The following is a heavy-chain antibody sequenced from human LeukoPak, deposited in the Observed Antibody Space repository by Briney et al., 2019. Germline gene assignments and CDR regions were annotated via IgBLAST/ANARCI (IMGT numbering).Heavy chain of an antibody. Sequence: GSLRLSCAASGFTFSSHGMSWVRQAPGKGLEWIGSIYYSGSTYYNPSLKSRVTISVDTSKNQFSLKLSSVTAADTAVYYCARDATYYYDSSGYYPLDYWGQGTLVTVSS. CDR2: IYYSGST. CDR1: GFTFSSHG. V-gene: IGHV4-39*01. D-gene: IGHD3-22*01. J-gene: IGHJ4*02. CDR3: ARDATYYYDSSGYYPLDY.